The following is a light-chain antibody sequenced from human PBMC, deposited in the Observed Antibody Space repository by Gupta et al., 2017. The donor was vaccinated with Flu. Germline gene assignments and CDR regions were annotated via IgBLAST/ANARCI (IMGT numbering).Light chain of an antibody. CDR2: GAS. CDR1: QSVASY. V-gene: IGKV3-20*01. CDR3: QHDGTSHT. Sequence: EIVLTQSPGTLSLSPGERATLSCRASQSVASYLVWYQQKAGQAPRLLIYGASSRATGIPDRFSGSGSGTDFSLTISRLEPEDFAVYYCQHDGTSHTFGQGTKLEIK. J-gene: IGKJ2*01.